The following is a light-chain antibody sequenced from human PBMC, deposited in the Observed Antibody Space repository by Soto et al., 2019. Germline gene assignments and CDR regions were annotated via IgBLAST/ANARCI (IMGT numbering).Light chain of an antibody. V-gene: IGKV1-9*01. CDR3: QQLNSYPIT. CDR2: GAS. Sequence: IQLTQSPSSLSASVGDSVTITCRASQGIASYLAWYQQKPGKAPNLLIYGASTLQSGVPSRFSGSGSGTDFTLTINSLQPEDFATYYCQQLNSYPITFGQGTRLEN. J-gene: IGKJ5*01. CDR1: QGIASY.